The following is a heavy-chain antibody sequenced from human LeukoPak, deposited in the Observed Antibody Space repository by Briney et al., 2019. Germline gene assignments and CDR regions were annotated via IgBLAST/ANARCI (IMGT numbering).Heavy chain of an antibody. J-gene: IGHJ4*02. CDR1: GYTLTELS. CDR2: FDPEDGET. CDR3: ATAPDYNWNSNFDY. V-gene: IGHV1-24*01. D-gene: IGHD1-7*01. Sequence: ASVKVSCKVSGYTLTELSMHWVRQAPGKGLEWRGGFDPEDGETIYAQKFQGRVTMTEDTSTDTAYMELSSLRSEDTAVYYCATAPDYNWNSNFDYWGQGTLVTVSS.